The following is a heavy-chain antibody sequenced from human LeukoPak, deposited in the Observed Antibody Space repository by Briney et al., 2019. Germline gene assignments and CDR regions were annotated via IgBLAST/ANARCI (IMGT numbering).Heavy chain of an antibody. V-gene: IGHV3-74*01. J-gene: IGHJ4*02. CDR2: VNTDESRA. CDR1: GFTFSSYW. D-gene: IGHD1-26*01. CDR3: ARGASGSYYVDY. Sequence: GGSLRLSCAASGFTFSSYWMHWVRQAPGKGLVWVSRVNTDESRANYADSVKGRFTISRDNAKNTVYLQMNSLRAEDTAVYYCARGASGSYYVDYWGQGTLATVSS.